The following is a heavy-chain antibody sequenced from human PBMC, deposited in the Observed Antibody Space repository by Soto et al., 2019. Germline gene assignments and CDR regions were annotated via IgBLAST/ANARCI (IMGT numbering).Heavy chain of an antibody. Sequence: GGSLRLSCAASGFTFTSYWMSWVRQAPGKGLEWVANIKEDGSEKYYVDSVKGQFTISRDNAKNSLYLQMNSLRAEDTAVYYCARGITIFDHWGQGTLVTVSS. CDR1: GFTFTSYW. D-gene: IGHD3-3*01. CDR3: ARGITIFDH. J-gene: IGHJ4*02. V-gene: IGHV3-7*01. CDR2: IKEDGSEK.